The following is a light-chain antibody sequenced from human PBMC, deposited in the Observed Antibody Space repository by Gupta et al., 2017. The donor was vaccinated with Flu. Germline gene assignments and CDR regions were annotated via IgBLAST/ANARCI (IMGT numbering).Light chain of an antibody. Sequence: EIVLTQSPGTLSLSPGERGTLSCRASQSINSNYLAWYQQKPGEAPRVLIIGTSNRSTGIPDRFTGSSSGTDFTLTISRVEPEDFAVYYCQQYGNSPLTFGQGTKVEIK. CDR1: QSINSNY. CDR3: QQYGNSPLT. CDR2: GTS. J-gene: IGKJ1*01. V-gene: IGKV3-20*01.